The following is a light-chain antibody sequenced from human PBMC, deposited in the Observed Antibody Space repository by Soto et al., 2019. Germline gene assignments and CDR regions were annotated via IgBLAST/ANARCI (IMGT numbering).Light chain of an antibody. CDR1: QTISSW. J-gene: IGKJ1*01. CDR3: PHYNRYSEA. CDR2: RAS. V-gene: IGKV1-5*03. Sequence: DIQMTQSPSTLSVSVGDRVTITCRASQTISSWLAWYQQKPGKAPKLLIYRASTLKSGVPSRFSGSGSGTEFTLTISSLQPDDFPTYYSPHYNRYSEAFGQGNQVDIX.